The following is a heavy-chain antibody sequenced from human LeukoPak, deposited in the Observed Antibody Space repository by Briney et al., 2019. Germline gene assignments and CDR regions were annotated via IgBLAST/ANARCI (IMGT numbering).Heavy chain of an antibody. CDR3: ARSGYDYGYVYLDY. Sequence: ASVKVSCKASGYTFTGYYIHWVRQAPGEGLGWMGWIDPNSGDTKFAQNFQGRVTMTWDTSINTAYMELNWLRADDTAVFYCARSGYDYGYVYLDYWGQGTLVIISS. D-gene: IGHD5-18*01. V-gene: IGHV1-2*02. CDR1: GYTFTGYY. CDR2: IDPNSGDT. J-gene: IGHJ4*02.